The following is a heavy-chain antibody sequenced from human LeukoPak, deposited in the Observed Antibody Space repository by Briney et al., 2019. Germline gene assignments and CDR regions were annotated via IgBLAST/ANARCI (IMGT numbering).Heavy chain of an antibody. CDR1: GFTFSSYE. V-gene: IGHV3-48*03. Sequence: GGSLRLSCAASGFTFSSYEMNWVRQAPGKGLEWVSYISSSGSTIYYADSVKGRFTISRDNSKNTLYLQTNSLRAEDTAVYYCAKDRGDSYSSGWYFDYWGQGTLVTVSS. CDR3: AKDRGDSYSSGWYFDY. D-gene: IGHD6-19*01. J-gene: IGHJ4*02. CDR2: ISSSGSTI.